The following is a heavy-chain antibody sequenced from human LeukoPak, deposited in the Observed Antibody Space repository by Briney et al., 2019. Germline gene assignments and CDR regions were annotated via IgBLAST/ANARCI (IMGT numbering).Heavy chain of an antibody. V-gene: IGHV4-39*07. Sequence: SETLSLTCTVSGDSISSSTYYWDWIRQPPGKGLEWIGSIYYSGSAYNKLSLKSRLSISVDRSKNQFSLKLSSVTAADTAVYYCARPDRVMAAAAAFDIWGQGTMVTVSS. CDR2: IYYSGSA. CDR1: GDSISSSTYY. D-gene: IGHD6-13*01. CDR3: ARPDRVMAAAAAFDI. J-gene: IGHJ3*02.